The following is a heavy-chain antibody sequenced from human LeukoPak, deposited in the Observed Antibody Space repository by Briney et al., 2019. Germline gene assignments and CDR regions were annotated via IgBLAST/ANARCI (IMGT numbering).Heavy chain of an antibody. CDR1: GFTFTRNC. D-gene: IGHD3-22*01. CDR3: AKDHYDSSGYPLWSY. CDR2: IPHDGSNA. Sequence: GGSLRLSCVASGFTFTRNCMHWVRQAPGKGLEWVAAIPHDGSNALYADSVKGRFTISRDDSKNTQYLQMNSLRAEDTAVYYCAKDHYDSSGYPLWSYWGQGTLVTVSS. V-gene: IGHV3-30*18. J-gene: IGHJ4*02.